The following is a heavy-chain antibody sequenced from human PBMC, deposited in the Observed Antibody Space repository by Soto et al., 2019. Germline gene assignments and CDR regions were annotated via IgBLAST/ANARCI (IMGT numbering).Heavy chain of an antibody. CDR3: ARETGTMIVEH. V-gene: IGHV1-69*02. Sequence: QVQLVQSGAEVKKPGSSVKVSCKASGGTFSSYTISWVRQAPGQGLEWMGRIIPILGIANYAQKFQGRVTITADKSTSTAYMELSSLRSEDTAVYSCARETGTMIVEHCGQGTLVTVSS. CDR1: GGTFSSYT. D-gene: IGHD3-22*01. CDR2: IIPILGIA. J-gene: IGHJ1*01.